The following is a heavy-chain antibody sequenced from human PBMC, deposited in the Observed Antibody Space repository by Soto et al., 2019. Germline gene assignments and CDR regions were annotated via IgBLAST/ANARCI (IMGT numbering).Heavy chain of an antibody. Sequence: EASVKVSCKVSGYTLTELSMHWVRQAPGKGLEWMGGFDPEDGETIYAQKFQGRVTMTEDTSTDTAYRELSSLRSEDTAVYYCATLASLVELLSHSCDYYGQGSLVIVSA. CDR3: ATLASLVELLSHSCDY. CDR1: GYTLTELS. D-gene: IGHD3-10*01. J-gene: IGHJ4*02. CDR2: FDPEDGET. V-gene: IGHV1-24*01.